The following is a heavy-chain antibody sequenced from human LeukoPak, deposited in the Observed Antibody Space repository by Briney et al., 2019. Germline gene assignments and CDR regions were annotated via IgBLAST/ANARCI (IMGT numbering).Heavy chain of an antibody. CDR2: IRYDGSNK. D-gene: IGHD2-8*01. CDR1: GFTFSNYG. J-gene: IGHJ3*02. V-gene: IGHV3-30*02. CDR3: AKGGVNRYCTTPRCYYAFDM. Sequence: GGSLRLSCAASGFTFSNYGMHWVRQAPGKGLEWVAFIRYDGSNKNYADSVKGRFTISRDNSKNTLYLQMNSLRSDDTAVYFCAKGGVNRYCTTPRCYYAFDMWGQGTQVTASS.